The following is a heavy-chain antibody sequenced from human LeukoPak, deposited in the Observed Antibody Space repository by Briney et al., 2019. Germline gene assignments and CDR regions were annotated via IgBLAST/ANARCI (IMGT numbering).Heavy chain of an antibody. V-gene: IGHV3-23*01. CDR2: ISGSGGST. D-gene: IGHD6-25*01. Sequence: GGSLRLSCAASGFTFSSYAMSWVRQAPGKGLEWVSAISGSGGSTYYADSVKGRFTISRDSSKNTLYLQMNSLRAEDTAVYYCARDRASGSWSNYYGMDVWGQGTTVTVSS. J-gene: IGHJ6*02. CDR1: GFTFSSYA. CDR3: ARDRASGSWSNYYGMDV.